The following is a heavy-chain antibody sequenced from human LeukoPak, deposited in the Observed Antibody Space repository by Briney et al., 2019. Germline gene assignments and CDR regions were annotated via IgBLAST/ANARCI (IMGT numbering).Heavy chain of an antibody. CDR1: GGSFSCYY. Sequence: SETLSLTCAVYGGSFSCYYWSWIRQPPGKGLEWIGEINHSGSTNYNPSLKSRVTISVDTSKNQFSLKLSSVTAADTAVYYCARGFLGPWFDPWGQGTLVTVSS. V-gene: IGHV4-34*01. D-gene: IGHD3-3*01. J-gene: IGHJ5*02. CDR3: ARGFLGPWFDP. CDR2: INHSGST.